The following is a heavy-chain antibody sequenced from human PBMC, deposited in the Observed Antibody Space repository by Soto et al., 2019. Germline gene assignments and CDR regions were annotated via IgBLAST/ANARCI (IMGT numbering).Heavy chain of an antibody. CDR1: GFAFSADA. D-gene: IGHD3-9*01. CDR3: VRVIGYWGLSDN. J-gene: IGHJ4*02. Sequence: QVQLVESGGGVIQPGKSLRLSCAASGFAFSADAMHWVRQAPGKGLEWVAVLWAAGRRQFHLDSVKGRFSISRDNSKNTLYLQMNNLRVNDTAMYFCVRVIGYWGLSDNWGQGTLVSVSS. CDR2: LWAAGRRQ. V-gene: IGHV3-33*01.